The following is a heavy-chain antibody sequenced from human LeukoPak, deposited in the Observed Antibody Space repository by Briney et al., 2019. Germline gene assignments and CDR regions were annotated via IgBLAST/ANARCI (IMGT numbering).Heavy chain of an antibody. CDR2: IDWKGWTS. J-gene: IGHJ4*02. CDR1: GFTLGTHV. D-gene: IGHD4-11*01. V-gene: IGHV3-20*04. CDR3: VRGQARDTTPAGWGSHLGR. Sequence: GGCLRHSCAAPGFTLGTHVIHWVRPAPGKRLEWVSAIDWKGWTSAYAVSVKGRFTIFRDDAKSILYLPMNSLRPEDTAFYLCVRGQARDTTPAGWGSHLGRWGLGTLVTVSS.